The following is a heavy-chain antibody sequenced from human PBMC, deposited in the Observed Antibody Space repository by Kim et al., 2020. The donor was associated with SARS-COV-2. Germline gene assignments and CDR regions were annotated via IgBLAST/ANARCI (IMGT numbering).Heavy chain of an antibody. J-gene: IGHJ4*02. V-gene: IGHV1-69*13. CDR1: GGTFSSYA. D-gene: IGHD3-10*01. Sequence: SVKVSCKASGGTFSSYAISWVRQAPGQGLEGMGGIIPIFGTANYAQKFQGRVTITADESTSTAYMELSSLRSEDTAVYYCARGVSPYYYGSGSYYSHFDYWGQGTLVTVSS. CDR3: ARGVSPYYYGSGSYYSHFDY. CDR2: IIPIFGTA.